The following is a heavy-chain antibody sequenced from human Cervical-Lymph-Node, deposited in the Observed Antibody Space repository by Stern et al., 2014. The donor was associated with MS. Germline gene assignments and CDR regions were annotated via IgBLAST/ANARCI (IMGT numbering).Heavy chain of an antibody. CDR3: ATETYPGYPYFDS. D-gene: IGHD5-18*01. CDR2: IYDNGSP. V-gene: IGHV4-59*02. CDR1: GGSVSNHY. J-gene: IGHJ4*02. Sequence: VQLVESGPGLVKPSETLSLTCTVSGGSVSNHYWSWIRQAPGKGLEWIGHIYDNGSPSYNPSLRSRVIISEDASKSQFSLKLASVIAADTAVYYCATETYPGYPYFDSWGQGTLVIVSS.